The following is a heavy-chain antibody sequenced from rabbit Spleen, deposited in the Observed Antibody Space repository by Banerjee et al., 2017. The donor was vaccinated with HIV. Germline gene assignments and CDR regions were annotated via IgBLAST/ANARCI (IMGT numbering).Heavy chain of an antibody. Sequence: QSLEESGGDLVKPGASLTLTCIASGFSLSGYAMSWVRQDPGKGLEWVACITFGNIIGTYYANWAKGRFTISKASSTTVTLQMTSLTAADTATYFCVRDQAGYAGYGPYYFYLWGQGTLVTVS. CDR3: VRDQAGYAGYGPYYFYL. V-gene: IGHV1S40*01. CDR2: ITFGNIIGT. J-gene: IGHJ4*01. CDR1: GFSLSGYA. D-gene: IGHD7-1*01.